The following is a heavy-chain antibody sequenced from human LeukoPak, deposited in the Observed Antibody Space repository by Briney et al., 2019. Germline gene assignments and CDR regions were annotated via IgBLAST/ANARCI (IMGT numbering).Heavy chain of an antibody. D-gene: IGHD3-22*01. CDR1: GGSFSGYY. CDR3: ARQGSSGYYNHEAFDI. V-gene: IGHV4-34*01. J-gene: IGHJ3*02. CDR2: INHSGST. Sequence: SETLSLTCAVYGGSFSGYYWSRIRQPPGKGLEWIGEINHSGSTNYNPSLKSRVTISVDTSKNQFSLKLSSVTAADTAVYYCARQGSSGYYNHEAFDIWGQGTMVTVSS.